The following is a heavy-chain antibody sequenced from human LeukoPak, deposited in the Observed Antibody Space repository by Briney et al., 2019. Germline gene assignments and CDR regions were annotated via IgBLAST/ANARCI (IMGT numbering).Heavy chain of an antibody. CDR1: GITLSNYG. Sequence: GGSLRLSCAASGITLSNYGMTWVRQAPGKGLDWVAGISDTGGRTNYADSVKGRFTISRDNPKNTLYLQMNSLRVEDTAVYFCAKRGVVIRVILVGFHKEAYYFDSWGQGALVTVSS. V-gene: IGHV3-23*01. D-gene: IGHD3-22*01. CDR2: ISDTGGRT. J-gene: IGHJ4*02. CDR3: AKRGVVIRVILVGFHKEAYYFDS.